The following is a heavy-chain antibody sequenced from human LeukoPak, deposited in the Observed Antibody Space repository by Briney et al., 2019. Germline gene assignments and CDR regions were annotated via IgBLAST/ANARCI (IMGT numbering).Heavy chain of an antibody. CDR2: INQSGST. D-gene: IGHD3-9*01. J-gene: IGHJ2*01. Sequence: SETLSLTCTVSGGSISSGGYYWSWIRQHPGKGLEWIGEINQSGSTNSNPSLKSRVSMSVDTSKNEFSLKLSSVTAADTAVYYCARKWDYDILTGYFDWYFDLWGRGTLVTVSS. V-gene: IGHV4-31*03. CDR3: ARKWDYDILTGYFDWYFDL. CDR1: GGSISSGGYY.